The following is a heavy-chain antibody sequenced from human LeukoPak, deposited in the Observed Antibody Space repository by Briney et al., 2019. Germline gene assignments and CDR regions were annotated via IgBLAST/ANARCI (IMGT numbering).Heavy chain of an antibody. J-gene: IGHJ4*02. Sequence: GGSLRLSCAASGFTFSSYAMSWVRQAPGKGLEWVSAISGSGGNTYYADSVKGRFTISRDNSKNTLYLQMNSLRAEDTAVYYCARDGADSSGWYGAYYFDYWGQGTLVTVSS. CDR2: ISGSGGNT. D-gene: IGHD6-19*01. CDR3: ARDGADSSGWYGAYYFDY. V-gene: IGHV3-23*01. CDR1: GFTFSSYA.